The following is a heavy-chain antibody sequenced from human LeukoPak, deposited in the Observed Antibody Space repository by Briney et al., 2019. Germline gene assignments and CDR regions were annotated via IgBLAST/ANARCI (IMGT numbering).Heavy chain of an antibody. CDR3: ARDLGGSYYYGMDV. CDR1: GFTVSSNY. J-gene: IGHJ6*02. CDR2: IYSGGST. Sequence: PGGSLRLSCAASGFTVSSNYMSWVRQAPGKGLEWVSVIYSGGSTYYADSVKGRFTISRDNSKNTLYLQMNSLRAEGTAVYYCARDLGGSYYYGMDVWGQGTTVTVSS. D-gene: IGHD1-26*01. V-gene: IGHV3-66*01.